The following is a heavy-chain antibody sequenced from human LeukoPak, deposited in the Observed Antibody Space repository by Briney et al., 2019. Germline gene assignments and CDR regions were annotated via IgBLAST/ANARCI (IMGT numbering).Heavy chain of an antibody. V-gene: IGHV3-21*01. D-gene: IGHD6-19*01. Sequence: GGSLRLSCAASGFTFSSYSMNWVRQAPGKGLEWVSSISSSSYIYYADSVKGRFTISRDNAKNSLYLQMNSLRAEDTAVYYCARGGIAVAGPGGYWGQGTLVTVSS. J-gene: IGHJ4*02. CDR1: GFTFSSYS. CDR2: ISSSSYI. CDR3: ARGGIAVAGPGGY.